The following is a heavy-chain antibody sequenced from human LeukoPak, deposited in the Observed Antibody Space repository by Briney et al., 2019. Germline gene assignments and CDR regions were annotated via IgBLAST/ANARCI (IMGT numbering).Heavy chain of an antibody. J-gene: IGHJ4*02. CDR3: ARGPYRNSFDY. CDR1: GGSISIGFYY. D-gene: IGHD4-11*01. Sequence: PSQTLSLTCTVSGGSISIGFYYWSWIRQHPGKGLEWIEYIYYSGSTYYNPSLKSRVTMSVDTSKNQFSLKLSSVTAADTAVYYCARGPYRNSFDYWGQGTLVTVSS. V-gene: IGHV4-31*03. CDR2: IYYSGST.